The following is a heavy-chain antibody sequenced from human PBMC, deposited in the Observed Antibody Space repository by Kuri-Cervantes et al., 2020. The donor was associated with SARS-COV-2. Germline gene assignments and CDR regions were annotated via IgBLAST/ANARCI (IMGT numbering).Heavy chain of an antibody. J-gene: IGHJ4*02. CDR1: GGTFSSYA. CDR2: ISAYNGNT. CDR3: ARGAYNWNDEGEAPGY. Sequence: ASVKVSCKASGGTFSSYAISWVRQAPGQGLGWMGWISAYNGNTNYAQKLQGRVTMTTDTSTSTAYMELRSLRSDDTAVYYCARGAYNWNDEGEAPGYWGQGTLVTVSS. V-gene: IGHV1-18*01. D-gene: IGHD1-1*01.